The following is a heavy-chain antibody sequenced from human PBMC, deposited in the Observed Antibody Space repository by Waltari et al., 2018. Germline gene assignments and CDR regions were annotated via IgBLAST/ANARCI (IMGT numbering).Heavy chain of an antibody. Sequence: QVQLQESGPGLVKPSETLSLTCAVSGYSISSGYYWGWIRQPPGKGLEWIGSIYHSGSTYYNPSLKSRVTISVDTSKNQFSLRLSSVTAADTAVYYWARTSVGGIAARPDNWFDPWGQGTLVTVSS. J-gene: IGHJ5*02. CDR2: IYHSGST. D-gene: IGHD6-6*01. CDR3: ARTSVGGIAARPDNWFDP. V-gene: IGHV4-38-2*01. CDR1: GYSISSGYY.